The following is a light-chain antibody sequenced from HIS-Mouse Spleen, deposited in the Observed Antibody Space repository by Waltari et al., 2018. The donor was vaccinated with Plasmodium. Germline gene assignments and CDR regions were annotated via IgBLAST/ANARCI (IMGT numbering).Light chain of an antibody. V-gene: IGKV1-33*01. CDR3: QQYDNLPLT. J-gene: IGKJ4*01. CDR1: QDIINY. Sequence: DIQMTQSPSSLPASVGDRVTITCQASQDIINYLNWYQQKPGKAPKLLIYDASNLETGVPSRFSGSGSGTDFTFTISSLQPEDIATYYCQQYDNLPLTFGGGTKVEIK. CDR2: DAS.